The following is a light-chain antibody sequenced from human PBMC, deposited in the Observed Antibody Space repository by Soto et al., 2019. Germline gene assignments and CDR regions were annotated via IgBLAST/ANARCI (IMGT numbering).Light chain of an antibody. V-gene: IGKV3-11*01. CDR2: DAY. CDR1: QSVSSY. J-gene: IGKJ2*01. Sequence: EIVLTQSPATLSLSPGERATLSCRASQSVSSYLAWYQQKPGQAPRLFIYDAYNRATVIQARFSGSVSGTEFNRTIRSLEPEDFAVYYCQQRSNWPPDKYTFGQGTKLEI. CDR3: QQRSNWPPDKYT.